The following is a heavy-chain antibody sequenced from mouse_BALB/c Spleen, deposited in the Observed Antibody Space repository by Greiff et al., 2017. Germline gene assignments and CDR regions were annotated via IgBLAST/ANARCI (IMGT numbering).Heavy chain of an antibody. D-gene: IGHD2-1*01. V-gene: IGHV1-5*01. CDR2: IYPGNSDT. J-gene: IGHJ4*01. Sequence: EVQLQQSGTVLARPGASVKMSCKASGYSFTSYWMHWVKQRPGQGLEWIGAIYPGNSDTSYNQKFKGKAKLTAVTSASTAYMELSSLTNEDSAVYYYTCPYGIEHYYAMDYWGQGTSVTVSS. CDR3: TCPYGIEHYYAMDY. CDR1: GYSFTSYW.